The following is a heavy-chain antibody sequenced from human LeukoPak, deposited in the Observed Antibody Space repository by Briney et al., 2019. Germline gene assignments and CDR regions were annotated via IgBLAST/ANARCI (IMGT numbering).Heavy chain of an antibody. V-gene: IGHV4-34*01. Sequence: KPSETLSLTCAVYGGSFSGYYWSWIRQPPGKGPEWIGEINHSGSTNYSPSLKSRVTMSVDTSKNQFSLKLSSVTAADTAMYYCARVGLQIVVVPAATTRTTYYYYMDVWDTGTTVTVSS. CDR2: INHSGST. D-gene: IGHD2-2*01. CDR3: ARVGLQIVVVPAATTRTTYYYYMDV. CDR1: GGSFSGYY. J-gene: IGHJ6*03.